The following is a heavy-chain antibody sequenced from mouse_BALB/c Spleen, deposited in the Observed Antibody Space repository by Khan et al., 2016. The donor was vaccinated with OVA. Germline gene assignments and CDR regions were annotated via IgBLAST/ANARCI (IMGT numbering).Heavy chain of an antibody. CDR2: IFPNTGGT. CDR1: GYTFTDYN. V-gene: IGHV1S29*02. Sequence: VRLQQSGPELVKPGASVKISCKASGYTFTDYNMDWVRQSQGESLEWIGYIFPNTGGTGYNQQFKTKATLTVDISSNTAYMELRSLTSDDSAVYFCVRAGYGSFGFWGQGTLVTVSA. CDR3: VRAGYGSFGF. D-gene: IGHD1-2*01. J-gene: IGHJ3*01.